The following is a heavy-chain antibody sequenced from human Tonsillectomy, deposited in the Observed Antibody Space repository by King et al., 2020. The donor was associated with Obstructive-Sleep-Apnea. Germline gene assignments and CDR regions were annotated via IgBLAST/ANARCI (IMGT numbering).Heavy chain of an antibody. Sequence: VQLQESGPGLVKPSQTLSLTCTVSGGSINGGDYYWSWIRQPPGKGLEWIGSIYYSGTPYYNPSLKSRLTISVDTSMKHFSLKLTSVTAADTAVYYFARDPGGQLWFDYWGQGTLVTVSS. J-gene: IGHJ4*02. D-gene: IGHD5-18*01. CDR3: ARDPGGQLWFDY. CDR1: GGSINGGDYY. V-gene: IGHV4-30-4*01. CDR2: IYYSGTP.